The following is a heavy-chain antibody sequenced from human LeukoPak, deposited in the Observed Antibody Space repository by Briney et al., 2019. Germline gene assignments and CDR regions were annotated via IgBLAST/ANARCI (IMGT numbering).Heavy chain of an antibody. Sequence: SETLSLTCTVSGGSISTYFWSWIRQPPGKGLEWIGYVYYSGSTDYNPSLKSRVTISVDTSRNQFSLRLSSVTAADTATYYCARSVAYSYSYYAMDVWGQGTTVTVSS. CDR3: ARSVAYSYSYYAMDV. J-gene: IGHJ6*02. D-gene: IGHD4-11*01. CDR2: VYYSGST. V-gene: IGHV4-59*08. CDR1: GGSISTYF.